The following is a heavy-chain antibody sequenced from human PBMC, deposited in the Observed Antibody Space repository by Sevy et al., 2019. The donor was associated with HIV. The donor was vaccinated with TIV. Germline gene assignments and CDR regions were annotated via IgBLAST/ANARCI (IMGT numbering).Heavy chain of an antibody. CDR3: ARAILGGIQLWSSGLDY. J-gene: IGHJ4*02. Sequence: ASVKVSCKASGYTFTSYAMHWVRQAPGQRLEWMGWINAGNGNTKYSQKFQGRVTITRDTSASTAYMELRSLRSEDTAVYYCARAILGGIQLWSSGLDYWGQGTLVTVSS. CDR2: INAGNGNT. D-gene: IGHD5-18*01. CDR1: GYTFTSYA. V-gene: IGHV1-3*01.